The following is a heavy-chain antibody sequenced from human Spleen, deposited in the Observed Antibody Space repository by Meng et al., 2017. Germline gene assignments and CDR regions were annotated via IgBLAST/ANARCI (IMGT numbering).Heavy chain of an antibody. CDR3: ARKSMGATDAGDAFDI. CDR1: GFTSSDYY. Sequence: GGSLRLSCAASGFTSSDYYTSWLRQAPGKGLEWVSYIISSGSTIDYADSVKGRFTIPRDNAKNSLYLQMNSMRAEDTAVYYCARKSMGATDAGDAFDIWGQGTMVTVSS. V-gene: IGHV3-11*04. D-gene: IGHD1-26*01. J-gene: IGHJ3*02. CDR2: IISSGSTI.